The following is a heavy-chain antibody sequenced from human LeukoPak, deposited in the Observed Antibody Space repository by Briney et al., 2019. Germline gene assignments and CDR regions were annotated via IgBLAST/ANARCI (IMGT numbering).Heavy chain of an antibody. V-gene: IGHV4-59*08. CDR3: ARQGGYKSPCDY. CDR2: IYYSGST. J-gene: IGHJ4*02. Sequence: SETLSLTCTVSGGSISSYYWSWIRQPPGKGLEWIGYIYYSGSTNYNPSLKSRVTISVDTSKNQFSLKLSSVTAADTAVYYCARQGGYKSPCDYWGQRTLVTISS. CDR1: GGSISSYY. D-gene: IGHD1-14*01.